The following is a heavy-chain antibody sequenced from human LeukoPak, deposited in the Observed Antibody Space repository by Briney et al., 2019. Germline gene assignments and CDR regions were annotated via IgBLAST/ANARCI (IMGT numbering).Heavy chain of an antibody. V-gene: IGHV4-4*02. CDR2: IYHSGST. CDR1: GGSISSSNW. J-gene: IGHJ3*02. CDR3: ALVLAAIEADAFDI. D-gene: IGHD2-2*01. Sequence: PSETLSLTCAVSGGSISSSNWWSWVRQPPGKGLEWIGEIYHSGSTNYNPSLKSRVTISVDKSKNQFSLKLSSVTAADTAVYYCALVLAAIEADAFDIWGQGTMVTVSS.